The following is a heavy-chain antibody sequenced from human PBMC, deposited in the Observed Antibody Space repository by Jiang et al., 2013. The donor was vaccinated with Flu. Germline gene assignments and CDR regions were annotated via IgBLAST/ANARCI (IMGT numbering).Heavy chain of an antibody. CDR1: GYY. CDR2: IYYSGST. CDR3: ARENSGYTNGMDV. V-gene: IGHV4-31*02. J-gene: IGHJ6*02. D-gene: IGHD5-12*01. Sequence: GYYWSWIRQHPGKGLEWIGYIYYSGSTYXNPSLKSRVTISVDTSKNQFSLKLSSVTAADTAVYYCARENSGYTNGMDVWGQGTTVTVSS.